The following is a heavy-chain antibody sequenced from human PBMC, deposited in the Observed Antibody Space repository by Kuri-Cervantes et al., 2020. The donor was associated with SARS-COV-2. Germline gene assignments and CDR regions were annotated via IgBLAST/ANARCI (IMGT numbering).Heavy chain of an antibody. CDR2: ISAYNGNT. J-gene: IGHJ6*03. Sequence: ASVKVSCKASGYTFTSYGISWVRQAPGQGLEWMGWISAYNGNTNYAQKLQGRVTMTTDTSTSTAYMELSSLRSEDTAVYYCAKDSLRRPFYYYYYHMDVWGKGTTVTVSS. V-gene: IGHV1-18*01. CDR1: GYTFTSYG. CDR3: AKDSLRRPFYYYYYHMDV. D-gene: IGHD4-17*01.